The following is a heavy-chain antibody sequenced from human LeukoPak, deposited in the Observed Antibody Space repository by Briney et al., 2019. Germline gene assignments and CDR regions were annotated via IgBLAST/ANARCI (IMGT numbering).Heavy chain of an antibody. CDR3: ARDAGYSSSWYFHYGMDV. CDR1: GYTFTGYY. D-gene: IGHD6-13*01. V-gene: IGHV1-2*02. CDR2: INPNSGGT. J-gene: IGHJ6*02. Sequence: ASVKVSCKASGYTFTGYYMHWVRQAPGQGLEWMGWINPNSGGTNYAQKFQGRVTMTWDTSISTAYMELSGLRSDDTAVYYCARDAGYSSSWYFHYGMDVWGQGTTVTVSS.